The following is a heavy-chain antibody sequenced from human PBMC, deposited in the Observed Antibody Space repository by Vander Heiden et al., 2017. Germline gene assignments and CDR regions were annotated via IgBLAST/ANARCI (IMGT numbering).Heavy chain of an antibody. Sequence: QLQLQESGPGLVKPSETLSLTCTVSGGSISSSSYYWGWIRQPPGKGLEWIGSIYYSGSTYYSPSLKSRVTISVDTSKNQFSLKLSSVTAADTAVYYCARRVFEYSSYFDYWGQGTLVTVSS. CDR3: ARRVFEYSSYFDY. CDR2: IYYSGST. D-gene: IGHD6-6*01. CDR1: GGSISSSSYY. J-gene: IGHJ4*02. V-gene: IGHV4-39*01.